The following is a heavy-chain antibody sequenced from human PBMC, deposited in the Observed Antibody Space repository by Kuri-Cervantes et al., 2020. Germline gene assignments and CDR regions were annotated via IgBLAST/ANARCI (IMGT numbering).Heavy chain of an antibody. CDR1: GFTFSSYS. V-gene: IGHV3-21*01. CDR3: ARSYLSRLTSHLHCSGGSCYSFDAFGI. Sequence: GESLKISCAASGFTFSSYSMNWVRQAPGKGLEWVSSISSSSSYIYYADSVKGRFTISRDNAKNSLYLQMNSLRAEDTAVYYCARSYLSRLTSHLHCSGGSCYSFDAFGIWGQGTMVTVSS. D-gene: IGHD2-15*01. J-gene: IGHJ3*02. CDR2: ISSSSSYI.